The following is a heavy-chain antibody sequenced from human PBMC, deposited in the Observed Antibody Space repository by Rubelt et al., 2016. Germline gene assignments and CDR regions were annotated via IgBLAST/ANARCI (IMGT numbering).Heavy chain of an antibody. Sequence: QLQLQESGPGLVKPSETLSLTCTVSGGSISSSSYYWGWIRQHPGKGLEWIGYFYYSGSTFYNPSLKSRVTISVDTSKNQFSLKLSSVTAADTAVYYCARRRGDYWGQGTLVTVSS. CDR3: ARRRGDY. D-gene: IGHD1-26*01. V-gene: IGHV4-31*03. CDR2: FYYSGST. CDR1: GGSISSSSYY. J-gene: IGHJ4*02.